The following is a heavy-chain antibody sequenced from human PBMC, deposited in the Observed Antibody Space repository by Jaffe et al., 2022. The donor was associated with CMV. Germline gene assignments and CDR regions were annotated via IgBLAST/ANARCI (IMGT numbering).Heavy chain of an antibody. CDR2: ISAYNGNT. Sequence: QVQLVQSGAEVKKPGASVKVSCKASGYTFTSYGISWVRQAPGQGLEWMGWISAYNGNTNYAQKLQGRVTMTTDTSTSTAYMELRSLRSDDTAVYYCARVEEEAAAGKLIIPSENWFDPWGQGTLVTVSS. CDR3: ARVEEEAAAGKLIIPSENWFDP. V-gene: IGHV1-18*04. J-gene: IGHJ5*02. D-gene: IGHD6-13*01. CDR1: GYTFTSYG.